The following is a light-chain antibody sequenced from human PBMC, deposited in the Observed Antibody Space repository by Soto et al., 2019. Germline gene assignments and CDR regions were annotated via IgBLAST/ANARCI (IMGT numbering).Light chain of an antibody. CDR3: QQSYNTPWT. V-gene: IGKV1-39*01. Sequence: DIQMTQSPSSLSASVGDRVTITCRASQSISSYLNWYQQKPGKAPKLLIYKASSLESGVPSRFSGSGSGTEFTLTISSLQPDDFATYYCQQSYNTPWTFGQGTKVDIK. J-gene: IGKJ1*01. CDR1: QSISSY. CDR2: KAS.